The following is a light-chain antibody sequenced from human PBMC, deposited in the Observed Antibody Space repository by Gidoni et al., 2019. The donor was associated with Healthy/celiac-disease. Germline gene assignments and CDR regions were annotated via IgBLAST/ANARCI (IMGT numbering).Light chain of an antibody. CDR1: SSDVGNFNL. V-gene: IGLV2-23*02. J-gene: IGLJ1*01. CDR3: CSSAGSVTPYV. Sequence: QSALTQPASVSGSPGQSITISCTGTSSDVGNFNLVSWYQHHPGKAPKLMIYEVNKRPSGVSNRFSGSKSGYTASLTISGLQAEDEADYFCCSSAGSVTPYVFGSGTKVTVL. CDR2: EVN.